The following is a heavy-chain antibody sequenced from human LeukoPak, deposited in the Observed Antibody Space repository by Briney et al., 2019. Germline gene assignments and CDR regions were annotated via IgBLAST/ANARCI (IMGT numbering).Heavy chain of an antibody. D-gene: IGHD3-10*01. CDR2: ISSSSSTI. V-gene: IGHV3-48*04. J-gene: IGHJ6*03. CDR1: GFTFSSYS. CDR3: GRKYGSGSYYYMDV. Sequence: GGSLRLSCAASGFTFSSYSMNWVRQAPGKGLEWVSYISSSSSTIYYADSVKGRFTISRDNAKNSLYLQMNSLRAEDTAVYYCGRKYGSGSYYYMDVWGKGTTVTVSS.